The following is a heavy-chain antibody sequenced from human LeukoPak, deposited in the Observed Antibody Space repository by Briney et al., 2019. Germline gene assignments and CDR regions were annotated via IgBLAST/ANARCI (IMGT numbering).Heavy chain of an antibody. V-gene: IGHV4-39*02. CDR3: ARDLIAVSLYYFDY. D-gene: IGHD6-19*01. CDR1: GGSISTSSYF. CDR2: IYYSGIT. Sequence: PSETLSLTCTVSGGSISTSSYFWGWIRQPPGKGLEWIGSIYYSGITFYNPSLKSRLAISVDTSKNQFSLKLTSVTAADTAVYYCARDLIAVSLYYFDYWGQGTQVTVSS. J-gene: IGHJ4*02.